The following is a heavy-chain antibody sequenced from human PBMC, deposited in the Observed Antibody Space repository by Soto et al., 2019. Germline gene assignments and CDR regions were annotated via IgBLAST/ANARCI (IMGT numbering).Heavy chain of an antibody. CDR1: GGTSSSNA. CDR3: ASSAVPAAIGFGYYYYGMDV. V-gene: IGHV1-69*13. Sequence: SVKVSCKASGGTSSSNAISWVRQAPGQGLEWMGGITLIFGTANYAQKFQGRVTITADESTTTAYMELSSLRSEDTAVYYCASSAVPAAIGFGYYYYGMDVWGQGTTVTVS. J-gene: IGHJ6*02. CDR2: ITLIFGTA. D-gene: IGHD2-2*02.